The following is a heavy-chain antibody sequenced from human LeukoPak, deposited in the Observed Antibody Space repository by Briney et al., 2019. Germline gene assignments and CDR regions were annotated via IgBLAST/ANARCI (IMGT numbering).Heavy chain of an antibody. CDR1: GGSISSGSYY. Sequence: SETLSLTCTVSGGSISSGSYYWSWIRQPAGKGLEWIGRIYTSGSTNYNPSLKSRVTISVDTSKNQFSLELSSVTAADTAVYYCARDLETWGQGTLVTVSS. CDR2: IYTSGST. CDR3: ARDLET. J-gene: IGHJ5*02. D-gene: IGHD5-24*01. V-gene: IGHV4-61*02.